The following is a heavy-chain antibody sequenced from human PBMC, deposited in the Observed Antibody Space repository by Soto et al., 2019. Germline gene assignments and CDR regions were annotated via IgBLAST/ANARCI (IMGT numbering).Heavy chain of an antibody. V-gene: IGHV3-23*01. CDR2: ISGSGGST. Sequence: GALRLSCAASGFTFSSYAMSWVRQAPGKGLEWVSAISGSGGSTYYADSVKGRFTISRDNSKNTLYLQMNSLRAEDTAVYYCAKRNYCGGDCYAEYFQHWGQGTLVTVSS. CDR1: GFTFSSYA. J-gene: IGHJ1*01. D-gene: IGHD2-21*01. CDR3: AKRNYCGGDCYAEYFQH.